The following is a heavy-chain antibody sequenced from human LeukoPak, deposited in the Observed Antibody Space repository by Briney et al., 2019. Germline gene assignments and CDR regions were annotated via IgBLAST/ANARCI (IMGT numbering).Heavy chain of an antibody. V-gene: IGHV5-51*01. J-gene: IGHJ4*02. CDR2: IYPGDSDT. Sequence: GESLKISCKGSGYSFTSYWIGWVRQMLGKGLEWMGIIYPGDSDTRYSPSFQGQVTISADKSISTAYLQWSSLKASDTAMYYCARREAAAGTGSTGDYWGQGTLVTVSS. CDR3: ARREAAAGTGSTGDY. D-gene: IGHD6-13*01. CDR1: GYSFTSYW.